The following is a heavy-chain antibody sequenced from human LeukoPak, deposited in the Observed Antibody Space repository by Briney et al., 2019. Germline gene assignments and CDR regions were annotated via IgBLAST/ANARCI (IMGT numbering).Heavy chain of an antibody. CDR2: ISGDGGST. V-gene: IGHV3-23*01. CDR3: AGGSVRGVKIDY. CDR1: GFTFSNYA. J-gene: IGHJ4*02. Sequence: GGSLRLSCAASGFTFSNYAMGWVRQAPGKGLEWVSGISGDGGSTDYADSVKGRFTISRDNSKNTLYLQMNSLRAEDTAVYYCAGGSVRGVKIDYWGQGTLVTVSS. D-gene: IGHD3-10*01.